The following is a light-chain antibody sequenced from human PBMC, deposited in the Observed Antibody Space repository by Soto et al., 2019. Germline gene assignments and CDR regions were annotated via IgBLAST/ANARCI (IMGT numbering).Light chain of an antibody. J-gene: IGKJ1*01. Sequence: DIQMTQSPSTLSGSVGDRVTITCRASQTISSWLAWYQQKPGKAPKLLIYKASTLKSGVPSRFSGSGSGTEFTLTISSLQPYDFATYYCQHYNSYSEAFLQGTKVELK. V-gene: IGKV1-5*03. CDR3: QHYNSYSEA. CDR2: KAS. CDR1: QTISSW.